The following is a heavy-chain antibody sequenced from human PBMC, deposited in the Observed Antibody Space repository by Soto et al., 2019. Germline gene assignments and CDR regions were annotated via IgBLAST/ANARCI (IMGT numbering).Heavy chain of an antibody. D-gene: IGHD3-10*01. Sequence: ASVKVSCKASGYTFTNYYMHWVRQAPGQGLEWMGIINPSGGSTSYAQQFQGRVTMTRDTSTTTVYMELTSLRSEDTAVYYCARERNDGSGSYYRTFDYWGQGALVTVSS. V-gene: IGHV1-46*03. CDR3: ARERNDGSGSYYRTFDY. CDR2: INPSGGST. J-gene: IGHJ4*02. CDR1: GYTFTNYY.